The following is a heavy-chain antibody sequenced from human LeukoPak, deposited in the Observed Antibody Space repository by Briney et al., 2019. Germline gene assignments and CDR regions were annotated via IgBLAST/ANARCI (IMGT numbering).Heavy chain of an antibody. CDR1: GFTFSSYG. CDR2: ISYDGSNK. J-gene: IGHJ4*02. D-gene: IGHD3-22*01. CDR3: AKDPAGGYDSSGYPDY. Sequence: GGSLRLSCAASGFTFSSYGMHWVRQAPGKGLGWVAVISYDGSNKYYADSVKGRFTISGDNSKNTLYLQMNSLRAEDTAVYYCAKDPAGGYDSSGYPDYWGQGTLVTVSS. V-gene: IGHV3-30*18.